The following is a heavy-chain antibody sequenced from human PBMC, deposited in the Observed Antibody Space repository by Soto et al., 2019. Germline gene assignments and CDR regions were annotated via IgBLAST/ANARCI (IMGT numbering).Heavy chain of an antibody. D-gene: IGHD2-21*02. V-gene: IGHV3-15*01. CDR3: TTDSRGDGA. Sequence: EVQLVESGGGLVKPGGSLRLSCAASGFIFSTAWMSWVRQAPGKGLEWVGRIQSKIDGGTADNAAPVKGRFTISRDDSKNTLYLPMNSLKTEDTAVYYCTTDSRGDGAWGQGTLVTVSS. CDR2: IQSKIDGGTA. J-gene: IGHJ4*02. CDR1: GFIFSTAW.